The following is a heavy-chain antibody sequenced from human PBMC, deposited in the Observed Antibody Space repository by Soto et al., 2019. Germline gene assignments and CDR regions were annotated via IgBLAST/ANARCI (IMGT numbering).Heavy chain of an antibody. Sequence: QVQLVQSGTEVKKPGSSVKVSCKASGGTFSSSGFSWVRQAPGQGLEWMGMIVPSLDTTKYAQKFQARVTITADQFTSTAYKELSSLRSEDTAVYYCARWPQPGGTADPYAVDVWGQGTRVIVSS. CDR2: IVPSLDTT. J-gene: IGHJ6*02. CDR3: ARWPQPGGTADPYAVDV. D-gene: IGHD2-21*02. V-gene: IGHV1-69*09. CDR1: GGTFSSSG.